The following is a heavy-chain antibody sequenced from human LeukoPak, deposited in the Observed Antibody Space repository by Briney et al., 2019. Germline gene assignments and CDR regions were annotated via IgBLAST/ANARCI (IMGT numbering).Heavy chain of an antibody. CDR3: ARDRRDGYNRFDY. CDR2: ISSSGSTI. D-gene: IGHD5-24*01. J-gene: IGHJ4*02. Sequence: PGGSLRLSCAASGFTFSDYYMSWIRQAPGKGLEWVSYISSSGSTIYYADSVKGRFTISRDNAKNSLYLQMNSPRAEDTAVYYCARDRRDGYNRFDYWGQGTLVTVSS. CDR1: GFTFSDYY. V-gene: IGHV3-11*01.